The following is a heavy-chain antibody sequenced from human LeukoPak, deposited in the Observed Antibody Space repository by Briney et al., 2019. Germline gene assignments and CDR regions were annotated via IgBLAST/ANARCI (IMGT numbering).Heavy chain of an antibody. J-gene: IGHJ2*01. CDR1: GGSISSYY. V-gene: IGHV4-59*01. D-gene: IGHD4-17*01. CDR2: IYYSGST. CDR3: ARAHGDLSVGYFDL. Sequence: SETLSLTCTVSGGSISSYYWSWIRQPPGKGLEWIGYIYYSGSTNYNPSLKSRVTISVDTSKNQFSLKLSSVTAADTAVYYCARAHGDLSVGYFDLWGRGTLVTVSS.